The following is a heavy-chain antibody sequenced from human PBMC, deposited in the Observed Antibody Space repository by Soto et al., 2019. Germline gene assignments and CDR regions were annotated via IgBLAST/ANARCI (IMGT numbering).Heavy chain of an antibody. Sequence: TLSLTVSVYGGSFSGYDWSWIRQPPGKGLECIGEINHSGSTNYNPSLKSRVTISVDRSKKQFSLKLSSVTAADTAVYFCARVKATLYRHYYFDYWGQGTPVTVSS. V-gene: IGHV4-34*01. D-gene: IGHD5-12*01. CDR3: ARVKATLYRHYYFDY. CDR2: INHSGST. J-gene: IGHJ4*02. CDR1: GGSFSGYD.